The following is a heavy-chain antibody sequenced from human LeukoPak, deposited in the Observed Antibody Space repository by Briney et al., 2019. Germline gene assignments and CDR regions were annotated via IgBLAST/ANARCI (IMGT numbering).Heavy chain of an antibody. J-gene: IGHJ4*02. Sequence: PSGGSLRLSCAASGFTFSSYEMNWVRQAPGKGLEWVSYISSSGSTIYYADSVKGRFTISRDNAKNSLYLQMNSLRVEDTAVYYCAKVRYDYYDSSLDYWGQGTLVTVSS. CDR1: GFTFSSYE. CDR3: AKVRYDYYDSSLDY. D-gene: IGHD3-22*01. CDR2: ISSSGSTI. V-gene: IGHV3-48*03.